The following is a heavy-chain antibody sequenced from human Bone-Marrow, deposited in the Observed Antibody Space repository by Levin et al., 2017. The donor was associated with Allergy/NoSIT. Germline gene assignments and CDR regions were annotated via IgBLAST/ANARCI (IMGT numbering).Heavy chain of an antibody. CDR1: GGTFSSYA. D-gene: IGHD3-16*01. CDR2: IIPIFGTA. V-gene: IGHV1-69*13. CDR3: ASGGGDYHYYYYMDV. Sequence: GASVKVSCKASGGTFSSYAISWVRQAPGQGLEWMGGIIPIFGTANYAQKFQGRVTITADESTSTAYMELSSLRSEDTAVYYCASGGGDYHYYYYMDVWGKGTTVTVSS. J-gene: IGHJ6*03.